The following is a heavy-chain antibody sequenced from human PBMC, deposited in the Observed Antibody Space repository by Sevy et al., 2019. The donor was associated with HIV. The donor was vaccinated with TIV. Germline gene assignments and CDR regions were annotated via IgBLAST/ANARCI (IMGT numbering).Heavy chain of an antibody. Sequence: GGSLRLSCAASGFIFNNYDMYWSRQAPGKGLEWVATVSYDGADKDYADIVKGRFTISRDSSRSMLYLQMSSLRPEDTGVYFCAKDMVDCSGGTCYSGAVSPFESWGQGTLVTVSS. CDR2: VSYDGADK. CDR3: AKDMVDCSGGTCYSGAVSPFES. J-gene: IGHJ4*02. CDR1: GFIFNNYD. V-gene: IGHV3-30*18. D-gene: IGHD2-15*01.